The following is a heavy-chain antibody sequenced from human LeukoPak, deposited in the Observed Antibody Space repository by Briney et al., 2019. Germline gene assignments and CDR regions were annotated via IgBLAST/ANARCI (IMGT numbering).Heavy chain of an antibody. D-gene: IGHD2-2*01. CDR3: AREDCSSTSCPKGEFDY. CDR1: GGPISSGGYY. V-gene: IGHV4-31*03. J-gene: IGHJ4*02. CDR2: IYYSGST. Sequence: SETLSLTCTVSGGPISSGGYYWSWIRQHPGKGLEWIGYIYYSGSTYYNPSLKSRVTISVDTSKNQFSLKLSSVTAADTAVYYCAREDCSSTSCPKGEFDYWGQGTLVTVSS.